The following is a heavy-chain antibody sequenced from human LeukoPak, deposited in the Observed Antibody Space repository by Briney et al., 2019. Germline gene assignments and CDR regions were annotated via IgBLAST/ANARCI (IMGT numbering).Heavy chain of an antibody. J-gene: IGHJ4*02. D-gene: IGHD1-26*01. CDR2: IWDDGSSK. Sequence: GGSLRLSCAASGFTFSSYGMHWARQAPGKGLEWVAVIWDDGSSKYYGDSVKGRFTISRDNSKNTLYLQMNSLRAEDTAAYYCAKPTRGSGSFLIDFWSQGTLVTVSS. CDR3: AKPTRGSGSFLIDF. V-gene: IGHV3-33*06. CDR1: GFTFSSYG.